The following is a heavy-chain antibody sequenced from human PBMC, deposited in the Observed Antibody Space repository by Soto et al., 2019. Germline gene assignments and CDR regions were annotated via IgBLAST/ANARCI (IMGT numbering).Heavy chain of an antibody. Sequence: VASVKVSCKPSGYTFMSYAMHWVRQAPGQRLEWMGWINSGNTNTKYSEKFQGRVTIYRDTSANTVYMELSSLRSDDTAVYYCARWEQWLVDGDWFDPWGQGTLVTVSS. D-gene: IGHD6-19*01. CDR3: ARWEQWLVDGDWFDP. J-gene: IGHJ5*02. CDR2: INSGNTNT. V-gene: IGHV1-3*01. CDR1: GYTFMSYA.